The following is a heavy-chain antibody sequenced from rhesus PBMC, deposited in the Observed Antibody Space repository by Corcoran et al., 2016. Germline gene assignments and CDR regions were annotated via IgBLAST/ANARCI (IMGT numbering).Heavy chain of an antibody. Sequence: QVKLQQWGEGLVKPSETLSLSCAVYGGSISGYYYWNWIRQPPGKGLEWIGYIYGNSANTNYNPSLKNRVTISKDTSKNQFSLKLSSVTAADTAVYYCAREREGTGDRFYRFDVWGPGVLITVSS. CDR1: GGSISGYYY. CDR2: IYGNSANT. J-gene: IGHJ5-1*01. D-gene: IGHD3-34*01. CDR3: AREREGTGDRFYRFDV. V-gene: IGHV4-73*01.